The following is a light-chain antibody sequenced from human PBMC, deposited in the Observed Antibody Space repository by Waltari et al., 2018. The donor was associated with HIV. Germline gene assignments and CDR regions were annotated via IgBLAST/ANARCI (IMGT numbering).Light chain of an antibody. V-gene: IGLV2-14*03. CDR3: SSYTRASTVV. CDR2: DIY. J-gene: IGLJ2*01. Sequence: QSALTQPASVSGSPGQSITISCTGTNSDIGASTFVSWYQQHPGKAPKLVIFDIYSRPSGVSDRFSGSRSGYTASLTISRLQSEDESYYYCSSYTRASTVVFGGGTKVTVL. CDR1: NSDIGASTF.